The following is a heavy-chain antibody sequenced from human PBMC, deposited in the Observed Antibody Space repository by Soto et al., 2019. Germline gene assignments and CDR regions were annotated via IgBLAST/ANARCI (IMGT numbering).Heavy chain of an antibody. V-gene: IGHV4-30-2*01. CDR1: GGSMSSGDYS. Sequence: SETLSLTCTVSGGSMSSGDYSWNWIRQPPGKGLEWIGYIYYGGSTYNNPSLQSRVTMSLDRSRNQFSLKLNSVTAADTAVYYCARVRREYDNSGPDAYWARGTLVPVSS. CDR2: IYYGGST. CDR3: ARVRREYDNSGPDAY. D-gene: IGHD3-22*01. J-gene: IGHJ4*02.